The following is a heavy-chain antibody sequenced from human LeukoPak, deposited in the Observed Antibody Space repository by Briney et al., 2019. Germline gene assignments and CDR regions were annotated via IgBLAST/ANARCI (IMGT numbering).Heavy chain of an antibody. CDR1: GFTFSSYA. D-gene: IGHD1-1*01. Sequence: GGSLRLSCAASGFTFSSYAMSWVRQAPGKGLEWVSTISGGGGSTYYADSVKGRFTISRDNFKNTLYLQMNSLRAEDTAVYYCAREILGTASAFDYWGQGTLATVSS. CDR3: AREILGTASAFDY. J-gene: IGHJ4*02. CDR2: ISGGGGST. V-gene: IGHV3-23*01.